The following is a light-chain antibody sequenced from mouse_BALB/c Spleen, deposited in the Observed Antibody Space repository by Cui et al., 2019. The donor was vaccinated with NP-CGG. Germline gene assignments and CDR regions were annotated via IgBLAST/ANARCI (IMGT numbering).Light chain of an antibody. CDR3: ALWYSNHWV. CDR1: TGAVTTSNY. J-gene: IGLJ1*01. CDR2: GTN. V-gene: IGLV1*01. Sequence: HAVVTQDSALTTSPGQTVTLTCRSSTGAVTTSNYANWVQEKPDHFFTGLIGGTNNRPPGVPARFSGSLIGDKAALTITGAQTEDEAVYFCALWYSNHWVFGGGTKLTVL.